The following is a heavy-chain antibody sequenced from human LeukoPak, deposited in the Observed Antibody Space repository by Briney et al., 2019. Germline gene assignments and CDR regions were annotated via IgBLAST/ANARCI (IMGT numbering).Heavy chain of an antibody. J-gene: IGHJ4*02. V-gene: IGHV3-21*01. Sequence: GGSLRLSCAASGFTFSSYSMNWVRQAPGKGLEWVSSISSSSYIYYADSVKGRFTIPRDNAKNSLYLQMNSLRAEDTAVYYCARDGSYSSSWYFDYWGQGTLVTVSS. CDR3: ARDGSYSSSWYFDY. D-gene: IGHD6-13*01. CDR2: ISSSSYI. CDR1: GFTFSSYS.